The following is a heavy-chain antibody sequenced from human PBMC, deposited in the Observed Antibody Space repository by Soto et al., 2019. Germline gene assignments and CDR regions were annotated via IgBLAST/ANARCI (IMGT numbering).Heavy chain of an antibody. CDR3: ASCPIQLTGTYYYYYYGMDV. CDR1: GYTFTGYY. J-gene: IGHJ6*02. CDR2: INPIFGTA. V-gene: IGHV1-69*01. D-gene: IGHD5-18*01. Sequence: QVQLVQSGAEVKKPGASVKVSCKASGYTFTGYYMHWVRQAPGQGLEWMGWINPIFGTANYAQKFQGRVTITADESTSTAYMELSSLRSEDTAVYYCASCPIQLTGTYYYYYYGMDVWGQGTTVTVSS.